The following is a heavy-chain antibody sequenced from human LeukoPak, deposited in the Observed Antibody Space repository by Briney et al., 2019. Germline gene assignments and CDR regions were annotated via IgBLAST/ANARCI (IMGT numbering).Heavy chain of an antibody. CDR2: ISWNSDSI. J-gene: IGHJ6*02. CDR1: GFTFDNHA. Sequence: PGGSLRLSCAASGFTFDNHAMHWVRQAPGKGLEWVSGISWNSDSIAYADSVKGRFTISRDNSKNTLYLQMNSLRAEDTAVYYCAKAVAYCGGDCYPDYYYYYGMDVWGQGTTVTVSS. D-gene: IGHD2-21*02. CDR3: AKAVAYCGGDCYPDYYYYYGMDV. V-gene: IGHV3-9*01.